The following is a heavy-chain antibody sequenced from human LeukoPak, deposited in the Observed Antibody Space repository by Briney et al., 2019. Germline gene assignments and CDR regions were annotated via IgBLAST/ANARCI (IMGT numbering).Heavy chain of an antibody. CDR1: GGSISSSTYY. V-gene: IGHV4-39*01. CDR2: IFYSGST. J-gene: IGHJ4*02. D-gene: IGHD1-26*01. CDR3: ARSSYGGPHYFDY. Sequence: SETLSLTCNVSGGSISSSTYYWGWIRQPPGKGLERIGSIFYSGSTYYNPSLKSRVTISVDTSKNQFSLKLSSVTAADTAVYYCARSSYGGPHYFDYWGQGTLVTVSS.